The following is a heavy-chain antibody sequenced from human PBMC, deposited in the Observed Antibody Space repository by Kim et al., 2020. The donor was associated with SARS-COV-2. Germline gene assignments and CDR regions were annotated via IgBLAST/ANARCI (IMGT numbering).Heavy chain of an antibody. D-gene: IGHD2-21*02. CDR2: ISSSSSYI. J-gene: IGHJ6*02. V-gene: IGHV3-21*01. Sequence: GGSLRLSCAASGFTFSSYSMNWVRQAPGKGLEWVSSISSSSSYIYYADSVKGRFTISRDNAKNSLYLQMNSLRAEDTAVYYCARDRSYCGGDYYDYYYGMDVWGQGTTVTVSS. CDR3: ARDRSYCGGDYYDYYYGMDV. CDR1: GFTFSSYS.